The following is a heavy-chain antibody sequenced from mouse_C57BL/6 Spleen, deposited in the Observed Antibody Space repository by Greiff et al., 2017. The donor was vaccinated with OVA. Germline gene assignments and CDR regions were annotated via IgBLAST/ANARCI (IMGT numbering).Heavy chain of an antibody. D-gene: IGHD1-1*01. CDR2: IYPGSGST. CDR3: ARSPYDGSRGIAY. J-gene: IGHJ3*01. Sequence: QVQLKQPGAELVKPGASVKMSCKASGYTFTSYWITWVQQRPGQGLEWIGDIYPGSGSTNYNEKFKSKATLTVDTASSTAYMQLSSLTSEDSAVYYCARSPYDGSRGIAYWGQGTLVTVSA. CDR1: GYTFTSYW. V-gene: IGHV1-55*01.